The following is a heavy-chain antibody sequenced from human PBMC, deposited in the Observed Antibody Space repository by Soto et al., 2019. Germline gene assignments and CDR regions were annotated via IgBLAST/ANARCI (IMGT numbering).Heavy chain of an antibody. J-gene: IGHJ4*02. D-gene: IGHD1-20*01. Sequence: QVQLQESGPGLVKPSQTLSLTCTVSGGSLSSGGYYWSCIRQHPGKCLDWIGYIYYSGSTYYNPSLKSRVTASVDTSKNQFSLKLNSVTAADTAVYYCARGHDPIVNYYFDYWGQGTLVTVSS. V-gene: IGHV4-31*03. CDR1: GGSLSSGGYY. CDR2: IYYSGST. CDR3: ARGHDPIVNYYFDY.